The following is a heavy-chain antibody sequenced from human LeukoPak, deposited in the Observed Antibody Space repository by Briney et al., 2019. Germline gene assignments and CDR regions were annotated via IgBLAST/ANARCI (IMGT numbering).Heavy chain of an antibody. CDR3: ARPWYGELYFDY. V-gene: IGHV3-13*01. Sequence: GGSLRLSCAASGFTFSSYDMHWVRQATGKGLEWVSAIGTAGDTYYPGSVKGRFTISRDNAKNSLYLQMNSLRAEDTAVYYCARPWYGELYFDYWGQGTLVTVSS. J-gene: IGHJ4*02. CDR2: IGTAGDT. CDR1: GFTFSSYD. D-gene: IGHD3-10*01.